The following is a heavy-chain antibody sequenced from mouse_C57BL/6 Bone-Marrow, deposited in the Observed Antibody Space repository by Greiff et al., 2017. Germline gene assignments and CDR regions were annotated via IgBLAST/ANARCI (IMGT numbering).Heavy chain of an antibody. CDR2: ISYDGSN. Sequence: EVQLQESGPGLVKPSQSLSLTCSVTGYSITSGYYWNWIRQFPGNKLEWMGYISYDGSNNYNPSLKNRISITRDTSKNQFFLKLKSVTTEDTATYYCARGAYWGQGTLVTVSA. V-gene: IGHV3-6*01. CDR3: ARGAY. CDR1: GYSITSGYY. J-gene: IGHJ3*01.